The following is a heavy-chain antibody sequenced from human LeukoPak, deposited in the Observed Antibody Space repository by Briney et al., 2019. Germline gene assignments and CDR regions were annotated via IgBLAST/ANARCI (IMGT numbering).Heavy chain of an antibody. D-gene: IGHD3-16*01. J-gene: IGHJ4*02. V-gene: IGHV3-74*01. CDR3: ARRGNGGLSDY. CDR2: INGDASST. Sequence: PGGSLRLSCAASGFTFSSYAMSWVRQAPGKGLVWVSYINGDASSTTYADSVKGRFIISRDNAKNTLFLQMNSLRAEDTAVYYCARRGNGGLSDYWGQGTLVTVSS. CDR1: GFTFSSYA.